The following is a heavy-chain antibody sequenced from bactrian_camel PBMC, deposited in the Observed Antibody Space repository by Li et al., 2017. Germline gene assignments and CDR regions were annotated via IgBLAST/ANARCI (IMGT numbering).Heavy chain of an antibody. CDR3: AATQYVTVCPDLVPRYFGY. Sequence: QLVESGGGSVQAGGSLRLSCTASGYTYKRYCMGWFRQAPGKEREGVAAIDSPGRITYADSVKGRFIISKDNAKNSLYLQLNSLKPEDSAMYYCAATQYVTVCPDLVPRYFGYWGRGTQVTVS. J-gene: IGHJ6*01. V-gene: IGHV3S55*01. CDR1: GYTYKRYC. CDR2: IDSPGRI.